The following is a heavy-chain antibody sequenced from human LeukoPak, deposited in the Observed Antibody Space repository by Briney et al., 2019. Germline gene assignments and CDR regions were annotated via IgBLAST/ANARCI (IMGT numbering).Heavy chain of an antibody. Sequence: SEALSLTCTVSGGSISSSSSYCGWIRQPPGKGLEGIGNIYYSGSTYYNPSLKSRVTISVATSKNQFSLKLSSVTAADTAVYYCARCYYGSGSSGWFDPWGQGTLVTVSS. V-gene: IGHV4-39*01. CDR3: ARCYYGSGSSGWFDP. D-gene: IGHD3-10*01. CDR2: IYYSGST. J-gene: IGHJ5*02. CDR1: GGSISSSSSY.